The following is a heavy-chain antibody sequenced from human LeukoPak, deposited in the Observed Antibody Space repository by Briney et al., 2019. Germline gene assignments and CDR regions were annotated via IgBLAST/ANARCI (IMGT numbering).Heavy chain of an antibody. CDR3: ARATYFWSGYSNYFDY. CDR2: IYYSGST. D-gene: IGHD3-3*01. J-gene: IGHJ4*02. CDR1: GGSISSYY. V-gene: IGHV4-59*01. Sequence: SETLSLTCTVSGGSISSYYWSWIRQPPGKGLEWIGYIYYSGSTDYNPSLKSRVTISVDTSKNQFSLKLSSVTAADTAVYYCARATYFWSGYSNYFDYWGQGTLVTVSS.